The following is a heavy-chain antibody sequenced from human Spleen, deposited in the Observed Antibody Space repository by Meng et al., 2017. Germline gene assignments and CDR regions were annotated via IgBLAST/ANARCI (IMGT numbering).Heavy chain of an antibody. D-gene: IGHD4-11*01. CDR3: ARGPTTMAHDFDY. CDR2: INHSGDT. CDR1: GGSISDYY. V-gene: IGHV4-34*01. Sequence: QGQLQDSGPQLVKPSETLSLTCTVSGGSISDYYWGWIRQPPGKGLEWIGEINHSGDTNYNPSLESRATISVDTSQNNLSLKLSSVTAADSAVYYCARGPTTMAHDFDYWGQGTLVTVSS. J-gene: IGHJ4*02.